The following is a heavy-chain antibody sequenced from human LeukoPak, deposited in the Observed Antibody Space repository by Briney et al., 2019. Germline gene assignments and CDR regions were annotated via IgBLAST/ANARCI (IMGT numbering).Heavy chain of an antibody. J-gene: IGHJ4*02. CDR3: ARGEARTLTRPESNDY. V-gene: IGHV1-46*01. Sequence: ASVTVSCTASGYTFTSYYMHWVRQAPGQGLEWMGIINPSGGSTSYAQKFQGRVTMTRDTPTSTVYMELSSLRSEDTAVYYCARGEARTLTRPESNDYWGQGTLVTVSS. CDR1: GYTFTSYY. CDR2: INPSGGST. D-gene: IGHD1-14*01.